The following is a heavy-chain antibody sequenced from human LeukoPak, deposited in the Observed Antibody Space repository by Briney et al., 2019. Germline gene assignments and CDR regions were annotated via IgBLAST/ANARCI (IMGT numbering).Heavy chain of an antibody. CDR2: ISGSGGST. Sequence: QAGGSLRLSCAGSGFTFSSNARSWGGQAPRERREWVSAISGSGGSTYYADSVRGRFTISRDNSKNQLYLQMNSLRAEDTAVYYCAKAFSYSYGPLVYWGQKTLVSVSS. D-gene: IGHD5-18*01. CDR1: GFTFSSNA. V-gene: IGHV3-23*01. J-gene: IGHJ4*02. CDR3: AKAFSYSYGPLVY.